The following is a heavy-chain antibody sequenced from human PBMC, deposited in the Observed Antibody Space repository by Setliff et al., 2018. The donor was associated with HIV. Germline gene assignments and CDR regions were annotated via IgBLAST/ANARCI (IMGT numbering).Heavy chain of an antibody. J-gene: IGHJ4*01. Sequence: GGSLRLSCAASGFTFRNYWMHWVRQSPRKGLLCISRINSDGSIITYADSVKGRFTISRDNVKNSLYLQMNSLRAEDTAVYYCVTDRGIRGQQSFIWGHGTLVTVSS. CDR3: VTDRGIRGQQSFI. CDR2: INSDGSII. CDR1: GFTFRNYW. V-gene: IGHV3-74*03. D-gene: IGHD3-10*01.